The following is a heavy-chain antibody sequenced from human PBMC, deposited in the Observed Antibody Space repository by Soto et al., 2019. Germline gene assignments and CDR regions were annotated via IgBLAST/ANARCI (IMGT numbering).Heavy chain of an antibody. CDR2: INHSGST. CDR3: ARARGIAAAGRPNYFDY. J-gene: IGHJ4*02. V-gene: IGHV4-34*01. CDR1: GGSFSGYY. D-gene: IGHD6-13*01. Sequence: SETLSLTCAVYGGSFSGYYWSWIRQPPGKGLEWIGEINHSGSTNYNPSLKSRVTISVDTTKNQFSLKLSSVTAADTAVYYCARARGIAAAGRPNYFDYWGQGTLVTVSS.